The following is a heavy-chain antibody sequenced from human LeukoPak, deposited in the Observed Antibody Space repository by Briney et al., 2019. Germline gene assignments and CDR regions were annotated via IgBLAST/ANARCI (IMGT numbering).Heavy chain of an antibody. CDR3: VKSGYYGSGSYFY. Sequence: GGSLRLSCSASGFTFSSYAMHWVRQAPGKGLEYVPAISTNGISTFYADSVKGRFTISRDNSKNTLYLQTSSLRAEDTAVYYCVKSGYYGSGSYFYWGQGTLVTVSS. J-gene: IGHJ4*02. CDR2: ISTNGIST. V-gene: IGHV3-64D*06. D-gene: IGHD3-10*01. CDR1: GFTFSSYA.